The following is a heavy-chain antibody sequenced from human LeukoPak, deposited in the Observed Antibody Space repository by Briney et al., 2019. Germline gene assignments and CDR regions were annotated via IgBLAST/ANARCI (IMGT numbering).Heavy chain of an antibody. CDR2: IYYSGST. Sequence: SETLSLTCTVSGGSISSSSYYWGWIRQPPGKGLEWIGSIYYSGSTYYNPSLKSRVTISVDTSKNQFSLKLSSVTAADTALYYCARIDMAMVRWGQGTLVTVSS. D-gene: IGHD3-10*01. CDR3: ARIDMAMVR. CDR1: GGSISSSSYY. V-gene: IGHV4-39*07. J-gene: IGHJ4*02.